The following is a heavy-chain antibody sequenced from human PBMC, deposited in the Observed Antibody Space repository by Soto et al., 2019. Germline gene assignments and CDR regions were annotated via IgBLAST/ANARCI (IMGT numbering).Heavy chain of an antibody. CDR1: GGAVYSDGYY. Sequence: QLQLQESGPGLVKSSETLSLTCTVSGGAVYSDGYYWGWIRRPPGQGLEWIGNIYYSGSTYYNPSLKSRVTISLDTPKNQFPLRLTAVPAADTAVYYCASRSRGRCFNYWGPGTLVTVSS. CDR3: ASRSRGRCFNY. V-gene: IGHV4-39*01. D-gene: IGHD2-15*01. CDR2: IYYSGST. J-gene: IGHJ4*02.